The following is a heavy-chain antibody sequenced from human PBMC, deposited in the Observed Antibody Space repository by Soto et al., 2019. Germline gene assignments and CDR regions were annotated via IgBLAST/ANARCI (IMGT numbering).Heavy chain of an antibody. J-gene: IGHJ6*02. CDR2: IGAADDP. Sequence: QLVESGGGLTQAGGSLRLSCVGSGFFFNNYDMHWVRQVRGKGLEWVSAIGAADDPYYSVSVKGRFIVSRDNAQKSLYLKINNLRAADAAVFFGARAYTGQLPRRGDYYYALDVWGRGTTVTVSS. D-gene: IGHD2-2*01. CDR3: ARAYTGQLPRRGDYYYALDV. V-gene: IGHV3-13*05. CDR1: GFFFNNYD.